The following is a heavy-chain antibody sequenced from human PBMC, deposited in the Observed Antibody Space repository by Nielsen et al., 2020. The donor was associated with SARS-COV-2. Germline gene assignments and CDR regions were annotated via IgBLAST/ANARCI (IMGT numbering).Heavy chain of an antibody. CDR1: GYTFTSYY. J-gene: IGHJ4*02. Sequence: SVQVSCKASGYTFTSYYMHWVRQAPGQGLEWMGIINPSGGSTSYAQKFQGRVTMTRDTSTSTVYMELSSLRSEDTAVYYCARGLGYYDSSGYSLGYWGQGTLVTVSS. D-gene: IGHD3-22*01. V-gene: IGHV1-46*01. CDR3: ARGLGYYDSSGYSLGY. CDR2: INPSGGST.